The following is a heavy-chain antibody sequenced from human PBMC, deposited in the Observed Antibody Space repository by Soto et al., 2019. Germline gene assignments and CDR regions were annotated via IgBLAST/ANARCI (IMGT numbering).Heavy chain of an antibody. D-gene: IGHD3-10*01. CDR1: GGSVSSGSYY. J-gene: IGHJ4*02. V-gene: IGHV4-61*01. CDR3: ARDHRGKDGVPDY. Sequence: SETLSLTCTVSGGSVSSGSYYWSWIRQPPGKGLEWIGYIYYSRSTNYNPSLKSRVTISVDTSKNQFSLKLSSVTAADTAVYYCARDHRGKDGVPDYWGQGTLVTVSS. CDR2: IYYSRST.